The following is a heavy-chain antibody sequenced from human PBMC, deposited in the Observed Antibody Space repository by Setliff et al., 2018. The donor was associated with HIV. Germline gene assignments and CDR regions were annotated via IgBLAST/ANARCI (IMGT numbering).Heavy chain of an antibody. V-gene: IGHV3-30*04. CDR3: ARAFSGYDDAFDI. D-gene: IGHD5-12*01. CDR1: GFTFISYA. CDR2: ISYDGSNK. Sequence: PGESLKISCAASGFTFISYAMDWVRQAPGKRLEWVAVISYDGSNKYYADSVKGRFTISRDNSKNTLYLQMNSLRAEDTAVYYCARAFSGYDDAFDIWGQGTMVTVSS. J-gene: IGHJ3*02.